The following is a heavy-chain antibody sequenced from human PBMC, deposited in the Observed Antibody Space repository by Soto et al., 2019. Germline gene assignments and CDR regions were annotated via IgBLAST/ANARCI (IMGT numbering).Heavy chain of an antibody. D-gene: IGHD6-19*01. CDR1: GFTFSDYD. V-gene: IGHV3-13*01. Sequence: EVQLVESGGGLVQPGGSLRLSCAASGFTFSDYDMHWVRQASGKGLEWVSAIGSAGDTYYPGSVKGRFTISRENAKNSLYLQINSLRVEDTAVYYCASASRSAVAAVDPWGQGTLVTVSS. CDR3: ASASRSAVAAVDP. J-gene: IGHJ5*02. CDR2: IGSAGDT.